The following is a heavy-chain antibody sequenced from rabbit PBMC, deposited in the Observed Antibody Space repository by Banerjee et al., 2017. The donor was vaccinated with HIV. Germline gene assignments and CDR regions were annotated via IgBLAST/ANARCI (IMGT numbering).Heavy chain of an antibody. V-gene: IGHV1S40*01. CDR2: IYAGSSGST. Sequence: QSLEESGGGLVKPGGTLTLTCKASGIDFSIYYYMCWVRQAPGKGLEWIACIYAGSSGSTYYASWAKGRFTISKTSSTTVALQMTSLTAADTATYFCARGSAYAGAGYALWGQGTLV. CDR3: ARGSAYAGAGYAL. D-gene: IGHD4-2*01. J-gene: IGHJ4*01. CDR1: GIDFSIYYY.